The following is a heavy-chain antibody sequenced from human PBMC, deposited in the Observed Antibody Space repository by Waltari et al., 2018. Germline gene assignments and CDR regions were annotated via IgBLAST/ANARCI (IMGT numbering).Heavy chain of an antibody. D-gene: IGHD3-3*01. Sequence: QVQLVESGGGVVQPGGSLRLSCAASGFTFSSYGMHWVRQAPGKGLEWVAFIRYDGSNKYYADSVKGRFTISRDNSKNTLYLQMNSLRAEDTAVYYCAKDHSGSGYGDAFDIWGQGTMVTVSS. J-gene: IGHJ3*02. CDR3: AKDHSGSGYGDAFDI. CDR1: GFTFSSYG. V-gene: IGHV3-30*02. CDR2: IRYDGSNK.